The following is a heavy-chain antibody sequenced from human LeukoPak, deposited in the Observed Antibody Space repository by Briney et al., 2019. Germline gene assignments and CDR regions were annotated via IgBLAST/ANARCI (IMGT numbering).Heavy chain of an antibody. CDR3: ARDRSSWPPTWEGYYYYGMDV. CDR2: IYYSGST. V-gene: IGHV4-59*01. Sequence: KPSETLSLTCTVSGGSISSYYWSWIRQPPGKGLEWIGYIYYSGSTNYNPSLKSRVTISVDTSKNQFSLKLSSVTAADTAVYYCARDRSSWPPTWEGYYYYGMDVWGQGTTVTVSS. CDR1: GGSISSYY. J-gene: IGHJ6*02. D-gene: IGHD6-13*01.